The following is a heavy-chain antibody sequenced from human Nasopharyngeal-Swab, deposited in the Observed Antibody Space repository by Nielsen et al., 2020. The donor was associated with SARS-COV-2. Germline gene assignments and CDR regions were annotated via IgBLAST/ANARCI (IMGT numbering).Heavy chain of an antibody. CDR3: ARTPQLWSLYFDY. J-gene: IGHJ4*02. CDR2: IKTSGDTI. D-gene: IGHD5-18*01. Sequence: WSRQCPGKGLEWVSYIKTSGDTISYADSVKGRFTISRDNAKNSLYLQMDSLRAEDTAMYYCARTPQLWSLYFDYWGQGTLVTVSS. V-gene: IGHV3-11*01.